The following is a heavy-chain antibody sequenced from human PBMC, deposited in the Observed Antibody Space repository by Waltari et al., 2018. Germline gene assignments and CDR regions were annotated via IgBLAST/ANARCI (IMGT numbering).Heavy chain of an antibody. Sequence: QVQLQQWGAGLLKPSETLSLTCAVYGGSFSGYYWSWIRQPPGKGLEWIGEINHSGSTNYNPSLKSRVTISVDTSKNQFSLKLSSVTAADTAVYYCARGAILLDIVLMVYAPAPVGYWGQGTLVTVSS. D-gene: IGHD2-8*01. CDR3: ARGAILLDIVLMVYAPAPVGY. CDR2: INHSGST. J-gene: IGHJ4*02. CDR1: GGSFSGYY. V-gene: IGHV4-34*01.